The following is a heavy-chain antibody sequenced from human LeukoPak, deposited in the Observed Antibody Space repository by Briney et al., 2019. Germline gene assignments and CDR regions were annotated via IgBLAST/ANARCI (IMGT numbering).Heavy chain of an antibody. Sequence: GSLRLSCAASGFTFRSYAMSWVRQAPGKGLEWVAVIWYDGSNKYYADSVKGRFTISRDNSKNTLYLQMNSLRAEDTAVYYCARGLTYSSSRGVYFDYWGQGTLVTVSS. J-gene: IGHJ4*02. CDR1: GFTFRSYA. V-gene: IGHV3-33*08. D-gene: IGHD6-13*01. CDR3: ARGLTYSSSRGVYFDY. CDR2: IWYDGSNK.